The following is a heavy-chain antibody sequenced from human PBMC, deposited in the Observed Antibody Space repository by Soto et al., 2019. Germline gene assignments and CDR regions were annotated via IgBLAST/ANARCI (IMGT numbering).Heavy chain of an antibody. CDR2: IYWDDDK. CDR1: GFSLSTSGVG. J-gene: IGHJ5*02. D-gene: IGHD2-21*02. Sequence: QITLKESGPTLVKPTQPLTLTCTFSGFSLSTSGVGVGWIRQPPGKALEWLALIYWDDDKRYSPSLKSRLTITKDTSKNQVVLTMTNMDPVDTATYYCARTIVVVTAINPWFDPWGQGTLVTVSS. CDR3: ARTIVVVTAINPWFDP. V-gene: IGHV2-5*02.